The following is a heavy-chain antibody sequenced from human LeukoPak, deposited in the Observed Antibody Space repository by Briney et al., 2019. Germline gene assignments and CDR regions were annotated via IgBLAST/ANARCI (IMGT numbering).Heavy chain of an antibody. CDR3: ARDWGRRIAVAGRVGMDV. CDR1: GFTFSSYG. V-gene: IGHV3-33*01. Sequence: GGSLRLSCAASGFTFSSYGMHWVRQAPGKGLEGVAVIWYDGSNKYYADSVKGRFTISRDNSKNTLYLQMNSLRAEDTAVYYCARDWGRRIAVAGRVGMDVWGQGTTVTVSS. CDR2: IWYDGSNK. J-gene: IGHJ6*02. D-gene: IGHD6-19*01.